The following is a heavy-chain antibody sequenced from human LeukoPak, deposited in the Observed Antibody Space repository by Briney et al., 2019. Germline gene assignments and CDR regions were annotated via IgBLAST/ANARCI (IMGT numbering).Heavy chain of an antibody. J-gene: IGHJ4*02. CDR3: ATDLLGITGTTYGDY. D-gene: IGHD1-20*01. Sequence: ASVKVSCKVSGYTLTELSMHWVRQAPGKWLEWMGGFDPEDGETIYAQKFQGRVTMTEDTSTDTAYMELSSLRSEDTAVYYCATDLLGITGTTYGDYWGQGTLVTVSS. CDR1: GYTLTELS. CDR2: FDPEDGET. V-gene: IGHV1-24*01.